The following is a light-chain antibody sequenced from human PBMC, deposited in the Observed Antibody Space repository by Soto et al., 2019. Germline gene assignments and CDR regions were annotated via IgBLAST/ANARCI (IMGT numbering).Light chain of an antibody. J-gene: IGLJ1*01. Sequence: QSVLTQPASVSGSPGQSIAISCTGTSSDVGAYNYVSWYQHHPGKAPKLMIYHVTNRPSGVSDRFSGSKSGNTASLTISGLQADDEADYYCSSYTSSSTDVFGTGTKVTVL. CDR3: SSYTSSSTDV. CDR2: HVT. CDR1: SSDVGAYNY. V-gene: IGLV2-14*03.